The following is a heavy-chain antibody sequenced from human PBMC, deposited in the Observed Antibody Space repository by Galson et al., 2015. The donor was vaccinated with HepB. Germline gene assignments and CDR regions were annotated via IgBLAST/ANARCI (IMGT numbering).Heavy chain of an antibody. CDR1: GYTFTYYG. CDR3: ARILVVSAAFDS. Sequence: SVTVSCKASGYTFTYYGISWVRQAPGQGLEWMGWISAYNGDTKYAQNFQDRLTMTTDTATRTASMELRSLRTDDTAIYYCARILVVSAAFDSWGQGTLVTVAS. D-gene: IGHD2-2*01. V-gene: IGHV1-18*01. CDR2: ISAYNGDT. J-gene: IGHJ4*02.